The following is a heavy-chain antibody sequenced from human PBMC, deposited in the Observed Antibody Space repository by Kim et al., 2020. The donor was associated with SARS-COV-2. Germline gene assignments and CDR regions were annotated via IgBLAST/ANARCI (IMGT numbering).Heavy chain of an antibody. CDR3: ASSGDSTPFDY. Sequence: TRYSPSFQGQVTISADKSISTAYLQWSSLKASDTAMYYCASSGDSTPFDYWGQGTLVTVSS. CDR2: T. V-gene: IGHV5-51*01. D-gene: IGHD4-17*01. J-gene: IGHJ4*02.